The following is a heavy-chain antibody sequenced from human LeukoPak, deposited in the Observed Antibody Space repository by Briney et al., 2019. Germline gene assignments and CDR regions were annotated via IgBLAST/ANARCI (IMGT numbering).Heavy chain of an antibody. V-gene: IGHV3-7*01. D-gene: IGHD5/OR15-5a*01. CDR3: AKDVWDY. J-gene: IGHJ4*02. CDR1: GFTFSSYW. CDR2: IKEDGSEK. Sequence: SGGSLRLSCAASGFTFSSYWMSWVRQAPGKGLEWVANIKEDGSEKYYVDSVKGRFSISRDNSKNTLYLQMNSLRAEDTAVYYCAKDVWDYWGQGTLVTVSS.